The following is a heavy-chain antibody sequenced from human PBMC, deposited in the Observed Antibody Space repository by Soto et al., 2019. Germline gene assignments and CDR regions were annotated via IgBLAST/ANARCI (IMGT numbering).Heavy chain of an antibody. D-gene: IGHD6-13*01. CDR2: IYYSGST. J-gene: IGHJ5*02. V-gene: IGHV4-59*01. CDR1: GGSISSYY. CDR3: ARSFYSSSWYNWFDP. Sequence: PSETLSLTCTVSGGSISSYYWSWIRQPPGKGLEWIGYIYYSGSTNYNPSLKSRVTISVDTSKNQFSLKLSSVTAADTAVYYCARSFYSSSWYNWFDPWGQGTLVTVSS.